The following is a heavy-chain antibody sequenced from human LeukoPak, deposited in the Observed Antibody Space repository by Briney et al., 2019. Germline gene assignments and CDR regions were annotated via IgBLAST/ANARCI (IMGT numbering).Heavy chain of an antibody. D-gene: IGHD6-19*01. Sequence: SETLSLTCAVYGGSFSGYYWSWIRQPPGNRLEWIGEINHSGSTNYNPPLKSRVTISVDTSKNQFSLKLSSVTAADTAVYYCAVNRGSGWPNFDYWGQGTLVTVSS. CDR2: INHSGST. J-gene: IGHJ4*02. V-gene: IGHV4-34*01. CDR1: GGSFSGYY. CDR3: AVNRGSGWPNFDY.